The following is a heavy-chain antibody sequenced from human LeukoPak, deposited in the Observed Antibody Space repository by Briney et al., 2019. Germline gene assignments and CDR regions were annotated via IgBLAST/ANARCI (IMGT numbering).Heavy chain of an antibody. D-gene: IGHD6-19*01. CDR3: AREVAGTRADAFDI. CDR1: GYTFTSYG. Sequence: GASVKVSCKASGYTFTSYGISWVRQAPGQGREWMGWISAYNGNTNYAQKLQGRVTMTTDTSTSTAYMELRSLRSDDTAVYYCAREVAGTRADAFDIWGQGTMVTVSS. V-gene: IGHV1-18*01. CDR2: ISAYNGNT. J-gene: IGHJ3*02.